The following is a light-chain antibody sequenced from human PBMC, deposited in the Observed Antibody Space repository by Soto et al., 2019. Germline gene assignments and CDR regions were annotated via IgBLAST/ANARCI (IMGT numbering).Light chain of an antibody. Sequence: QSVLTQPPSVSGAPGQRVTISCTGSSSNIGAGYDVHGYQQLPGTAPKLLIYGNSNRPSGVPDRFSGSKSGTSASLAITGLQAEDEADYYCQSYASSLSGSRVFGGGTQLTVL. CDR2: GNS. V-gene: IGLV1-40*01. CDR3: QSYASSLSGSRV. J-gene: IGLJ2*01. CDR1: SSNIGAGYD.